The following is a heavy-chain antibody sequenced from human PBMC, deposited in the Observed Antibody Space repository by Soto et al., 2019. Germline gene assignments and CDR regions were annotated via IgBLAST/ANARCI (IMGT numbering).Heavy chain of an antibody. CDR3: AKGQQQLVVYYGMDV. CDR2: MSDSGGST. J-gene: IGHJ6*02. Sequence: EVQLLESGGGLVQPGGSLRLSCAASGFTFSSYAMSWVRQAPGKGLEWVSAMSDSGGSTYYADAVKGRLTISRDNSKNTLYLQMNSLRAEDTAVYYCAKGQQQLVVYYGMDVWGQGTTVTVSS. CDR1: GFTFSSYA. V-gene: IGHV3-23*01. D-gene: IGHD6-13*01.